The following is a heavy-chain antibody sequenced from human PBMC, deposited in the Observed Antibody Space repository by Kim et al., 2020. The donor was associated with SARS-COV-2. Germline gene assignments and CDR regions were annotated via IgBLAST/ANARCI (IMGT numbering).Heavy chain of an antibody. D-gene: IGHD3-10*01. Sequence: GGSLRLSCAASGFTFSSYAMHWVRQAPGKGLEWVAVISYDGSNKYYADSVKGRFTISRDNSKNTLYLQMNSLRAEDTAVYYCARDFKFRWFGETTPYYYYGMDVWGQGTTVTVSS. V-gene: IGHV3-30*04. CDR3: ARDFKFRWFGETTPYYYYGMDV. J-gene: IGHJ6*02. CDR2: ISYDGSNK. CDR1: GFTFSSYA.